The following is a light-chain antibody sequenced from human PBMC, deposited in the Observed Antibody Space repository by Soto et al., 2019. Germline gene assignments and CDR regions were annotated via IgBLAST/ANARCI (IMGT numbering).Light chain of an antibody. J-gene: IGKJ4*01. V-gene: IGKV3-15*01. CDR2: GAS. CDR1: QSVSSN. Sequence: EIVMTQSPATLSVSPGERATLSCRASQSVSSNLAWYQQKPGQAPRLLIYGASNRATGIPARFSGSGSGTEFTLTISSLQSEDFAVYYCQQYNKWPLTFGGGTTVEIK. CDR3: QQYNKWPLT.